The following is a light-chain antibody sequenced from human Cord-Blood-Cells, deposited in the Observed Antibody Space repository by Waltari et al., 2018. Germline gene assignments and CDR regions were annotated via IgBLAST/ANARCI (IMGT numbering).Light chain of an antibody. V-gene: IGLV2-23*01. J-gene: IGLJ1*01. CDR3: CSYAGSSTYV. CDR1: SSDVGSYNL. CDR2: EGS. Sequence: QSALTQPASVSGSPGQSITISCTGTSSDVGSYNLVSWYQPHPGKAPKLMIYEGSKRPSGFSNRFSGTKSGNTASLTSSGLQAEDEADYYCCSYAGSSTYVFGTGTKVTVL.